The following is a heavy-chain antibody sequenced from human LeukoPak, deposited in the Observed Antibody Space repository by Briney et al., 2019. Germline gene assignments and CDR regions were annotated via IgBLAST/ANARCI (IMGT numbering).Heavy chain of an antibody. CDR1: GYTFTDYY. CDR3: AKLDCTSNSCFDC. CDR2: VNPNSGDT. J-gene: IGHJ4*02. D-gene: IGHD2-2*01. Sequence: ASVKVSCXASGYTFTDYYIHWVRLAPGQGLEWMGWVNPNSGDTNYAQKFQGRVTMTRDTSISTAYMELSRLRSDDTAVYYCAKLDCTSNSCFDCWGQGTLVTVSS. V-gene: IGHV1-2*02.